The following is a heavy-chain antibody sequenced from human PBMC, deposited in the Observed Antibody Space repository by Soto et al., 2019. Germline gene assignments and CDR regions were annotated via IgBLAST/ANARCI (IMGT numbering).Heavy chain of an antibody. V-gene: IGHV4-31*03. CDR1: GGSISSGGYY. Sequence: SETLSLTCTVSGGSISSGGYYWSWIRQHPGKGLEWIGYIYYSGSTYYNPSLKSRVTISIDTSKNQFSLKLSSVTAADEAVYYCARVSYFDGGVFYYYFDSGGQGTLVTVPS. CDR3: ARVSYFDGGVFYYYFDS. D-gene: IGHD3-22*01. J-gene: IGHJ4*02. CDR2: IYYSGST.